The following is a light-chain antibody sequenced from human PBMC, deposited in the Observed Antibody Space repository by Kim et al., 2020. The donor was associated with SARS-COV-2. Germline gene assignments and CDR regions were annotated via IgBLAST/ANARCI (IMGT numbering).Light chain of an antibody. Sequence: DTQMTQSPSSLSASVGDRVTITCRASQNIKSYLNWYQKKPGKAPKLLIYAASSLQSGVPSRFSGSGSGTDFTLTISSLQPEDFATYSCQQTYNIPTFGQGTKLEI. V-gene: IGKV1-39*01. CDR3: QQTYNIPT. J-gene: IGKJ2*01. CDR2: AAS. CDR1: QNIKSY.